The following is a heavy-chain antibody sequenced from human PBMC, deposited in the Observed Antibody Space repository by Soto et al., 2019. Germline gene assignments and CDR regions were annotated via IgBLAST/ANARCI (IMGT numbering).Heavy chain of an antibody. CDR3: AKGRGGSGSLTPRVDF. D-gene: IGHD3-10*01. Sequence: GVPLRLPWAAAEVTFNNHAITCVLQAPGKGLEWVSAISGGGDTTSYADSVKGRFTVSRDGSKNTLYLQMSSLRAEDTALYYCAKGRGGSGSLTPRVDFWGQGTLVTVSS. V-gene: IGHV3-23*01. CDR1: EVTFNNHA. CDR2: ISGGGDTT. J-gene: IGHJ4*02.